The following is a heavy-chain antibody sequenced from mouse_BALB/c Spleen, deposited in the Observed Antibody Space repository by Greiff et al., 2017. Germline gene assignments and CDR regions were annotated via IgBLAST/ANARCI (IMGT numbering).Heavy chain of an antibody. Sequence: EVQRVESGGGLVKPGGSLKLSCAASGFAFSSYDMSWVRQTPEKRLEWVAYISSGGGSTYYPDTVKGRFTISRDNAKNTLYLQMSSLKSEDTAMYYCARHNYGNYYYAMDYWGQGTSVTDSA. CDR2: ISSGGGST. CDR1: GFAFSSYD. D-gene: IGHD2-1*01. V-gene: IGHV5-12-1*01. J-gene: IGHJ4*01. CDR3: ARHNYGNYYYAMDY.